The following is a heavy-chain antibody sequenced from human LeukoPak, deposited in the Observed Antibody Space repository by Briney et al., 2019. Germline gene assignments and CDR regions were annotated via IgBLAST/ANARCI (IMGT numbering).Heavy chain of an antibody. CDR3: TRAYYDTSGNYHYGDS. V-gene: IGHV3-73*01. Sequence: GGSLRLSCAASGFTFSGSDIHWVRQASGKGLEWVGRIRSETYTYATAYGASVKGRFTISRDDSKNTAYLRMNSLKTEDTAVYYCTRAYYDTSGNYHYGDSWGQGTLVTVSS. D-gene: IGHD3-22*01. CDR1: GFTFSGSD. J-gene: IGHJ4*02. CDR2: IRSETYTYAT.